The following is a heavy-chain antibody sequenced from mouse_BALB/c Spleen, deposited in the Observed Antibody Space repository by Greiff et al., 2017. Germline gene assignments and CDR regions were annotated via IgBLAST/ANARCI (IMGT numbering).Heavy chain of an antibody. D-gene: IGHD1-1*01. CDR1: GYTFTSYY. J-gene: IGHJ3*01. CDR3: ARPYGSSYGWFAY. CDR2: IYPGDGST. V-gene: IGHV1S56*01. Sequence: VQLQQSGPELVKPGASVKMSCKASGYTFTSYYIHWVKQRPGQGLEWIGWIYPGDGSTKYNEKFKGKTTLTADKSSSTAYMLLSSLTSEDSAIYFCARPYGSSYGWFAYWGQGTLVTVSA.